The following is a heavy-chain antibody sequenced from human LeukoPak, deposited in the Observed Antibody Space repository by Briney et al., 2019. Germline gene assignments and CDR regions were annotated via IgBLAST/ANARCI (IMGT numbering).Heavy chain of an antibody. J-gene: IGHJ4*02. D-gene: IGHD3-9*01. CDR3: ARGRKYYDILTGYHPTAFDY. V-gene: IGHV4-59*01. CDR1: GDSISSFS. Sequence: SETLSLTCSVSGDSISSFSWTWIRQPPGKGLEWIGYVPYSGTITYNPSLKGRVTISVDTSKNWFSLKLSSVTAADTAVYYCARGRKYYDILTGYHPTAFDYWGQGILITVSS. CDR2: VPYSGTI.